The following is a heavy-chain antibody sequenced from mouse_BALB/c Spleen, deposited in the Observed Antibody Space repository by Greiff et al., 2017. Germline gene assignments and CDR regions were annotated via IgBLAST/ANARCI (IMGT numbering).Heavy chain of an antibody. J-gene: IGHJ2*01. CDR2: IDPENGNT. Sequence: VQLKQSGAELVRPGALVKLSCKASGFNIKDYYMHWVKQRPEQGLEWIGWIDPENGNTIYDPKFQGKASITADTSSNTAYLQLSSLTSEDTAVYYCARVTTVRGDYWGQGTTLTVSS. V-gene: IGHV14-1*02. D-gene: IGHD1-1*01. CDR3: ARVTTVRGDY. CDR1: GFNIKDYY.